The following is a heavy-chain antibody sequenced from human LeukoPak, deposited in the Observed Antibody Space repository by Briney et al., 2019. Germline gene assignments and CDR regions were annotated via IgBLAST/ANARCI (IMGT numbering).Heavy chain of an antibody. CDR2: IYYSGST. CDR1: GGSISSYY. V-gene: IGHV4-59*08. CDR3: ATGGVGAMTYYFDY. D-gene: IGHD1-26*01. Sequence: SETLSLTCTVSGGSISSYYWSWIRQPPGKGLERIGYIYYSGSTNYNPSLKSRVTISVDTSKNQFSLKLSSVTAADTAVYYCATGGVGAMTYYFDYWGQGTLVTVPS. J-gene: IGHJ4*02.